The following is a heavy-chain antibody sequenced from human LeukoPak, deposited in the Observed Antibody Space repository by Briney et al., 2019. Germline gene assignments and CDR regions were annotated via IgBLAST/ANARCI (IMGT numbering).Heavy chain of an antibody. V-gene: IGHV4-39*01. D-gene: IGHD6-19*01. Sequence: SETLSLTCTVSGGSISSSSYYWGWIRQPPGKGLEWIGSIYYSGSTYYNPSLKSRVTISVDTSKNQFSLKLSSVTAADTAVYYCARHLKRYSSGWYFDYWGQGTLVTVSS. CDR2: IYYSGST. CDR1: GGSISSSSYY. CDR3: ARHLKRYSSGWYFDY. J-gene: IGHJ4*02.